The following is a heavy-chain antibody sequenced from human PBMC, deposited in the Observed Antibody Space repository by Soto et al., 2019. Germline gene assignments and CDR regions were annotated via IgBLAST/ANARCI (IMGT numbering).Heavy chain of an antibody. CDR1: GGSISSGGYY. CDR3: ARDPGFAAGDTVRWLQFPY. CDR2: IYYSGST. V-gene: IGHV4-31*03. Sequence: QVQLQESGPGLVKPSQTLSLTCTVSGGSISSGGYYWSWIRQHPGKGLEWIGYIYYSGSTYYNPSLRVRVTISVDTSKNRFSLKLSSVTAADTAVYYCARDPGFAAGDTVRWLQFPYWGRGTLVTVSS. J-gene: IGHJ4*02. D-gene: IGHD5-12*01.